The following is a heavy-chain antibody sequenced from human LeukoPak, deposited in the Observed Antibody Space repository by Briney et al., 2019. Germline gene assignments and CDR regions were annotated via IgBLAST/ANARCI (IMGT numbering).Heavy chain of an antibody. CDR3: AKVGQDDSSGYYHAGSWYFDL. CDR2: MNPNSGNT. J-gene: IGHJ2*01. CDR1: GYTFTSYD. Sequence: GASVKVSCKASGYTFTSYDINWVRQATGQGLEWMGWMNPNSGNTGYAQKFQGRVTITRNTSISTAYMELSSLRSEDTAVYYCAKVGQDDSSGYYHAGSWYFDLWGRGTLVTVSS. V-gene: IGHV1-8*03. D-gene: IGHD3-22*01.